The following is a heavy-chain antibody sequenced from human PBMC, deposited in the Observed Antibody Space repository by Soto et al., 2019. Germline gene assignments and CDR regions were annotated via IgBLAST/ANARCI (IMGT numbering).Heavy chain of an antibody. Sequence: LRLSCAASGFTFSDYYMSWIRQAPGKGLEWVSYISSSSSYTNYADSVKGRFTISRDNAKNSLYLQMNSLRAEDTAVYYCARDLAGAGFDYWGQGTLVTVSS. CDR2: ISSSSSYT. CDR1: GFTFSDYY. J-gene: IGHJ4*02. CDR3: ARDLAGAGFDY. V-gene: IGHV3-11*06.